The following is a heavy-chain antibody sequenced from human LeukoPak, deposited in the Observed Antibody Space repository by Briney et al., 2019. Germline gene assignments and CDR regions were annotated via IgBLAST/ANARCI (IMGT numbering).Heavy chain of an antibody. CDR2: IHPGDSHT. CDR1: GYTFTKYW. J-gene: IGHJ2*01. D-gene: IGHD2-2*01. CDR3: ARQPGMTAKSWYFDL. Sequence: GESLKISCEGSGYTFTKYWIGWVRQMPGKGLEWMGIIHPGDSHTWYSPSFQGQVTISADKSISMAYLQWSSLRASDTAMYFCARQPGMTAKSWYFDLWGRGTLVTVSS. V-gene: IGHV5-51*01.